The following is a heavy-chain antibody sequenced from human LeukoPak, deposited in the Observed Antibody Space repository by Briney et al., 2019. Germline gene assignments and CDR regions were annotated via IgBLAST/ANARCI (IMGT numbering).Heavy chain of an antibody. CDR3: ASHEKAGDWGLTYDFDP. CDR1: GGSFRGFY. Sequence: SETLSLTRADYGGSFRGFYWSWIRQPPGKGLEWIGEINHSGSTNYNPSLKSRVTISVDTSKNQFSLKLSSATAADTAVYYCASHEKAGDWGLTYDFDPWGQGTLVTVSS. CDR2: INHSGST. D-gene: IGHD7-27*01. J-gene: IGHJ5*02. V-gene: IGHV4-34*01.